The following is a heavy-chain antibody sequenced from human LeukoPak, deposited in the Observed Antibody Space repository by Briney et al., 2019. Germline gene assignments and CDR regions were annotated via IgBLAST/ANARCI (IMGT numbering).Heavy chain of an antibody. CDR2: ISGSGGST. D-gene: IGHD4-17*01. V-gene: IGHV3-23*01. CDR3: AKTGYGDRTQVFGYYYYYYMDV. Sequence: PGGSLRLSCAASGFTFSSYAMSWVRQAPGKGLEWVSAISGSGGSTYYADSVKGRFTISRDNSKNTLYLQMNSLRAEDTAVYYCAKTGYGDRTQVFGYYYYYYMDVWGKGTTVTVSS. CDR1: GFTFSSYA. J-gene: IGHJ6*03.